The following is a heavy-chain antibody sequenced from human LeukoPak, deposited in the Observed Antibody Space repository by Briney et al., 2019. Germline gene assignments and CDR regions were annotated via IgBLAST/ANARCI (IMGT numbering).Heavy chain of an antibody. Sequence: GRSLRLSCAASGFTFSIYGMLWVRQAPGKGLEWVAIIWNDGSNKYYADSVKGRFTISRDNSKNTLYLQMNGLRAEDTAVYYCARVGSGRGLDYWGQGTLVTVSS. V-gene: IGHV3-33*01. CDR3: ARVGSGRGLDY. D-gene: IGHD6-19*01. CDR1: GFTFSIYG. J-gene: IGHJ4*02. CDR2: IWNDGSNK.